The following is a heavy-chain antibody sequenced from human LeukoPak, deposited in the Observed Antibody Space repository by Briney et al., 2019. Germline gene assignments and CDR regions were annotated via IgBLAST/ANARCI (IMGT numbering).Heavy chain of an antibody. J-gene: IGHJ2*01. CDR1: GGSISSYY. CDR3: ARHDYSNYVSFDL. Sequence: SETLSLTCTVSGGSISSYYWSWIRQPPGKGLEWIGYIYYSGSTNYNPSLKSRVTISVDTSKNQFSLKLSSVTAADTAVYYCARHDYSNYVSFDLWGRGTLVTVSS. V-gene: IGHV4-59*01. CDR2: IYYSGST. D-gene: IGHD4-11*01.